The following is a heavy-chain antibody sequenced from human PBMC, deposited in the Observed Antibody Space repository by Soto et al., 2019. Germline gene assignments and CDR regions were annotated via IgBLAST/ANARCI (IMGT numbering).Heavy chain of an antibody. D-gene: IGHD3-22*01. CDR1: GFTFSTYW. CDR3: ERGDGDYYDGNGYLGRH. J-gene: IGHJ4*02. Sequence: EVQLVESGGGLVQPGGSLRLSCAASGFTFSTYWMHWVRQAPGKGLVWVSRIKNDGSGTYYVDSVEGRFTISRDNAKNTLYLQMNSLRAEDTAVYYCERGDGDYYDGNGYLGRHWGQGTLVTVSS. CDR2: IKNDGSGT. V-gene: IGHV3-74*01.